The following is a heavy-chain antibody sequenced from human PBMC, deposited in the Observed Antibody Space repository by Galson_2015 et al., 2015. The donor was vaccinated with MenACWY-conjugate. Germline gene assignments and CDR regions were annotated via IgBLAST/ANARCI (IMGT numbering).Heavy chain of an antibody. CDR2: INPSGGST. CDR1: GYTFTSYY. CDR3: ARDRDRIADPSNWFDP. Sequence: SVKVSCKASGYTFTSYYMHWVRQAPAQGLEWMGIINPSGGSTSYAQKFQGRVTMTRDTSTSTVYMELSSLRSEDTAVYYCARDRDRIADPSNWFDPWGQGTLVTVSS. V-gene: IGHV1-46*01. D-gene: IGHD6-13*01. J-gene: IGHJ5*02.